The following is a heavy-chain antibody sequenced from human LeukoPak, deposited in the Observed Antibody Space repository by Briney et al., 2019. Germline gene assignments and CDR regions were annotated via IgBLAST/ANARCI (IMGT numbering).Heavy chain of an antibody. D-gene: IGHD4-17*01. CDR3: AKDKGAYGSETGFDI. CDR1: GFTFSNYG. V-gene: IGHV3-30*18. CDR2: SSYDGDNK. Sequence: GGSLRLSCAASGFTFSNYGMHWVRQAPGKGLEWVAVSSYDGDNKYYADSVKGRFTISRDISKITLCLQMNSLRPEDTAVYYCAKDKGAYGSETGFDIWGQGILVTVSS. J-gene: IGHJ4*02.